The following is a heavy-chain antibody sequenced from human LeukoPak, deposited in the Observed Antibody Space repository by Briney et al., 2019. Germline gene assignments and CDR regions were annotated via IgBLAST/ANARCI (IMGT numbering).Heavy chain of an antibody. CDR2: ISYDGSDK. J-gene: IGHJ4*02. Sequence: GSLRLSCAASGFTFSSYLMHWVRQAPGKGLEWVAVISYDGSDKYYADSVKGRFTISRGNSKKTLYLQMNSLRAEDTAVYYCARGDDTSGYFYCYFDYWGQGTLVTVSS. CDR3: ARGDDTSGYFYCYFDY. CDR1: GFTFSSYL. D-gene: IGHD3-22*01. V-gene: IGHV3-30-3*01.